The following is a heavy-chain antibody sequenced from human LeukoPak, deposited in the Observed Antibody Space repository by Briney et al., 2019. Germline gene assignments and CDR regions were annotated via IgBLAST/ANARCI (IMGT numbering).Heavy chain of an antibody. J-gene: IGHJ3*02. CDR1: GGSITSYY. D-gene: IGHD3-3*01. V-gene: IGHV4-59*08. CDR2: FYYIGNT. Sequence: SETLSLTCTVSGGSITSYYWSWIRQPPGKGLDGIGFFYYIGNTNYNPSLKSRVTISVDTSENQFSLMLRSVTAADTAVYYCARFPKAYYDFWSGYSSDAFDIWGQGTMVTVPS. CDR3: ARFPKAYYDFWSGYSSDAFDI.